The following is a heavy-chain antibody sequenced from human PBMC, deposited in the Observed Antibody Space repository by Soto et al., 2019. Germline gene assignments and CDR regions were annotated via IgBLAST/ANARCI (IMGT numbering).Heavy chain of an antibody. CDR3: AREGGVEDFWSGYYPPGTYYYYGMDV. D-gene: IGHD3-3*01. J-gene: IGHJ6*02. Sequence: PGGSLRLSCAASGFTFSDYYMSWIRQAPGKGLEWVSYISSSSSYTNYADSVKGRFTISRDNAKNSLYLQMNSLRAEDTAVYYCAREGGVEDFWSGYYPPGTYYYYGMDVWGQGTTVTVSS. V-gene: IGHV3-11*06. CDR1: GFTFSDYY. CDR2: ISSSSSYT.